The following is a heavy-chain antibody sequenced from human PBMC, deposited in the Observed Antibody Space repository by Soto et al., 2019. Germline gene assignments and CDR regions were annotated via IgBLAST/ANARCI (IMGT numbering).Heavy chain of an antibody. J-gene: IGHJ4*02. CDR3: ARRITRPERFDY. V-gene: IGHV4-34*01. D-gene: IGHD1-20*01. CDR1: GGSFSGYS. Sequence: PSETLSLTCAVYGGSFSGYSWTWIRQPPGTGLEWIGEINHTGSTNYNPSLKSRVTISVDTSKNHFSLKLTSATAADTAVYYCARRITRPERFDYWGQGALVTVSS. CDR2: INHTGST.